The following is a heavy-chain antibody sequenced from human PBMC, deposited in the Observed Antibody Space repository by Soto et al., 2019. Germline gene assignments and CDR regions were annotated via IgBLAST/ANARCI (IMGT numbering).Heavy chain of an antibody. J-gene: IGHJ6*02. D-gene: IGHD3-22*01. CDR1: GYTFTGYA. CDR2: INPNSGGT. V-gene: IGHV1-2*02. CDR3: ARVYYYDSSGTPSVGYYYGMDV. Sequence: ASVKVSCKASGYTFTGYAIHWVRQAPGQGLEWMGWINPNSGGTNYAQKFQGRVTMTRDTSISTAYMELSRLRSDDTAVYYCARVYYYDSSGTPSVGYYYGMDVWGQGTTVTVSS.